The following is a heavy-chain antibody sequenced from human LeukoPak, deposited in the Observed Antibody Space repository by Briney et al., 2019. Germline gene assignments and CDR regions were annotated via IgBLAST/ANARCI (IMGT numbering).Heavy chain of an antibody. J-gene: IGHJ4*02. CDR1: GFTFSSYD. CDR2: ISGSGGDT. D-gene: IGHD3-3*01. CDR3: AKVAGTLQSGSLYYFDF. Sequence: GGSLRLSCAASGFTFSSYDMSWVRQAQAKGLEWVSSISGSGGDTYFADSVKGRFTISRDNSKNTLYLQMNSLRVEDTAVYYCAKVAGTLQSGSLYYFDFWGQGTLVTVSS. V-gene: IGHV3-23*01.